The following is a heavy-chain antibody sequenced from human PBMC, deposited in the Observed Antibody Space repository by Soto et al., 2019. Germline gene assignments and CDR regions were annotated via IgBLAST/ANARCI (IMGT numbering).Heavy chain of an antibody. V-gene: IGHV1-3*01. Sequence: ASVKVSCKASGYTFTSYAMHWVRQAPGQRLEWMGWINAGNGNTKYSQKFQGRVTITRDTSTGTAYMELSSLRSEDTAVYYCARVGYSGYDDNRFDPWGQGTLVTVSS. CDR3: ARVGYSGYDDNRFDP. CDR1: GYTFTSYA. D-gene: IGHD5-12*01. CDR2: INAGNGNT. J-gene: IGHJ5*02.